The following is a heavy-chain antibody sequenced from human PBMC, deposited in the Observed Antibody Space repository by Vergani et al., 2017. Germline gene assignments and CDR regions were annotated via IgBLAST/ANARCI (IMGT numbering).Heavy chain of an antibody. D-gene: IGHD3-22*01. CDR3: ARDPLXPEDTSGADALDI. J-gene: IGHJ3*02. V-gene: IGHV4-61*02. Sequence: QVQLQESGPGLVKPSQTLSLTCTVSGGPISSGSYYWSWIRQPAGKGLEWIGRIYTSGSTNYNPSLKSRVTISVDTSKNQFSLKLSSVTAADTAVYYCARDPLXPEDTSGADALDIWGQGTKVTVSS. CDR2: IYTSGST. CDR1: GGPISSGSYY.